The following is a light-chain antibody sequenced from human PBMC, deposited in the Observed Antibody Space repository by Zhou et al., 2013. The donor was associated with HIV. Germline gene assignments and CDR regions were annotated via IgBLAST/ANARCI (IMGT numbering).Light chain of an antibody. CDR3: QQANSFPIT. V-gene: IGKV1-12*01. CDR1: QDVGTW. Sequence: DIQMTQSPSSVSASVGDSVTITCRASQDVGTWLAWYQQKPGKAPRLLIYGGSSVQSGVPSRFSGSGSGTDFTLSISSLQPEDFATYYCQQANSFPITFGPGTKVDIK. J-gene: IGKJ3*01. CDR2: GGS.